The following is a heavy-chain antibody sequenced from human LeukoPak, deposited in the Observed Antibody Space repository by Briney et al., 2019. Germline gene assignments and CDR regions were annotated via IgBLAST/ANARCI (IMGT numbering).Heavy chain of an antibody. CDR3: AREGRIVGATTGY. Sequence: ASVKVSCKASGGTFSSYAISWVRQAPGQGLEWMGGIIPIFGTANYAQKFQGRVTITADESTSTAHMELSSLRSEDTAVYYCAREGRIVGATTGYWGQGTLVTVSS. J-gene: IGHJ4*02. V-gene: IGHV1-69*13. D-gene: IGHD1-26*01. CDR2: IIPIFGTA. CDR1: GGTFSSYA.